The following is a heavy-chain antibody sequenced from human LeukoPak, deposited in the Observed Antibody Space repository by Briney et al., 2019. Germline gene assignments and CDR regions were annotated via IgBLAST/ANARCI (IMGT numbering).Heavy chain of an antibody. CDR2: INPNSGGT. CDR3: ARGSPGDSGYDFDYYYYYGMDV. D-gene: IGHD5-12*01. Sequence: GASVKVSCKASGYTFTGYYMHWVRQAPGQGLEWMGWINPNSGGTSYAQKFQGRVTMTRDTSISTAYMELSRLRSDDTAVYYCARGSPGDSGYDFDYYYYYGMDVWGQGTTVTVSS. V-gene: IGHV1-2*02. CDR1: GYTFTGYY. J-gene: IGHJ6*02.